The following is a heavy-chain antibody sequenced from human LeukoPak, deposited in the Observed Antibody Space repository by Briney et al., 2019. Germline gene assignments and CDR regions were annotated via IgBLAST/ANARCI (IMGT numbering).Heavy chain of an antibody. CDR2: INHSGST. CDR1: GGSFSGYY. J-gene: IGHJ4*02. CDR3: ARVGEMATIRVFDY. V-gene: IGHV4-34*01. D-gene: IGHD5-12*01. Sequence: SETLSLTCAVYGGSFSGYYWSWIRQPPGKGLEWIGEINHSGSTNYNPSLKSRVTISVDTSKNQFSLKLSSVTAADTAVYYCARVGEMATIRVFDYWGQGTLVTVSS.